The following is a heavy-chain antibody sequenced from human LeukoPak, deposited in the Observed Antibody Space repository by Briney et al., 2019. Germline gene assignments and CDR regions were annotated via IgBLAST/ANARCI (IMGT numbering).Heavy chain of an antibody. J-gene: IGHJ3*02. Sequence: GSLRLSCAASGFTFSSYAMSWVRQAPGKGLEWVSAISGSGSSTYYADSVKGRFTISRDNSKNTLYLQMNSLRAEDTAVYYCAKLKSRYSSMAGGAFDIWGQGTMVTVSS. V-gene: IGHV3-23*01. CDR2: ISGSGSST. D-gene: IGHD6-13*01. CDR3: AKLKSRYSSMAGGAFDI. CDR1: GFTFSSYA.